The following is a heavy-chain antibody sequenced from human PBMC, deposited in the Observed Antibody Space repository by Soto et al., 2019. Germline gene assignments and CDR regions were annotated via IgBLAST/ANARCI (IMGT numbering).Heavy chain of an antibody. J-gene: IGHJ4*02. CDR1: GFTFSSYG. CDR3: ARGGWNSGYDYDY. CDR2: IWYDGSNK. V-gene: IGHV3-33*01. Sequence: ESGGGVVQPGRSLRLSCAASGFTFSSYGMHWVRQAPGKGLEWVAVIWYDGSNKYYADSVKGRFTISRDNSKNTLYLQMNSLRAEDTAVYYCARGGWNSGYDYDYWGQGTLVTVSS. D-gene: IGHD5-12*01.